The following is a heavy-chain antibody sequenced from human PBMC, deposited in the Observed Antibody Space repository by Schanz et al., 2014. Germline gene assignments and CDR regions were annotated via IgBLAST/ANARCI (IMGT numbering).Heavy chain of an antibody. CDR2: ISGSGGST. J-gene: IGHJ5*02. V-gene: IGHV3-23*01. CDR3: ARAGYDADNWFDP. CDR1: GFTFSDYW. Sequence: EVHLLESGGGLVQPGGSLRLSCAASGFTFSDYWMSWVRQAPGKGLEWVSAISGSGGSTYYADSVKGRFTISRDNAKNSLFLQMNSLRAEDTAVYYCARAGYDADNWFDPWGQGTLVTVSS. D-gene: IGHD2-2*01.